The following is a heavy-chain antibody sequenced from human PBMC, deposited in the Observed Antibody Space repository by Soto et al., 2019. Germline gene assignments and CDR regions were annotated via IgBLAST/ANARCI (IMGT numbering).Heavy chain of an antibody. Sequence: TLSLTCAVSGGSISSGGYSWSWIRQPPGKGLEWIGYIYHSGSTYYNPSLKSRVTISVDRSKNQFSLKLSSVTAADTAVYYCASTSSPPYGYFDYWGQGTLVTVSS. CDR2: IYHSGST. CDR1: GGSISSGGYS. J-gene: IGHJ4*02. V-gene: IGHV4-30-2*01. D-gene: IGHD4-17*01. CDR3: ASTSSPPYGYFDY.